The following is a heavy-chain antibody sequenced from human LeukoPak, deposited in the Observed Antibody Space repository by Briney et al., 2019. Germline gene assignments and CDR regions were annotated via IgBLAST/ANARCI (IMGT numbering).Heavy chain of an antibody. CDR2: ISAYNGNT. Sequence: ASVEVSCKASGYTFTSYGISWVRQAPGQGLEWMGWISAYNGNTNYAQKLQGRVTMTTDTSTSTAYMELRSLRSDDTAVYYCARGDRYSSSWYTDYWGQGTLVTVSS. V-gene: IGHV1-18*04. J-gene: IGHJ4*02. CDR1: GYTFTSYG. D-gene: IGHD6-13*01. CDR3: ARGDRYSSSWYTDY.